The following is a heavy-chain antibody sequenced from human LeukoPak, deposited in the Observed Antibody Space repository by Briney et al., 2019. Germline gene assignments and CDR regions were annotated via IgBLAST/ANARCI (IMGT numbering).Heavy chain of an antibody. J-gene: IGHJ6*02. D-gene: IGHD4-23*01. V-gene: IGHV1-69*13. CDR1: GGTFSSYA. Sequence: ASVKASCKASGGTFSSYAISWVRQAPGQGLEWMGGIIPIFGTANYAQKFQGRVTITADESTSTAYMELSSLRSEDTAVYYCATSDLTPYYYYGMDVWGQGTTVTVSS. CDR3: ATSDLTPYYYYGMDV. CDR2: IIPIFGTA.